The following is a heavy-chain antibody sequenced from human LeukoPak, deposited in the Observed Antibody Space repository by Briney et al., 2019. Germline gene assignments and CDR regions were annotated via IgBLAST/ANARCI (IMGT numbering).Heavy chain of an antibody. CDR1: GYTFTSYW. Sequence: GESLKISCQGSGYTFTSYWIGWVRQMPVKGLEWMGSIYPGDSDTKYSPSFQGQVTISVDKSTNTAYLQWKSLKASDTAMYYCARGDVVRGVSWFDSWGQGALVTVSS. D-gene: IGHD2-21*02. J-gene: IGHJ5*01. CDR2: IYPGDSDT. CDR3: ARGDVVRGVSWFDS. V-gene: IGHV5-51*01.